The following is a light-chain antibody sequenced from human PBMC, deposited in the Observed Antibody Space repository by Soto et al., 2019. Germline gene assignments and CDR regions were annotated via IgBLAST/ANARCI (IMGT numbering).Light chain of an antibody. Sequence: QSVLTLPPSASGTPGQRVTISCSGSSSNIGTNHVNWYQQLPGTASKLLIYSNNQRPSGVPDRFSGSKSGTSASLAISGLQSEDEADYYCSAWDDSLNGWVFGGGTKLTVL. CDR2: SNN. CDR3: SAWDDSLNGWV. V-gene: IGLV1-44*01. J-gene: IGLJ3*02. CDR1: SSNIGTNH.